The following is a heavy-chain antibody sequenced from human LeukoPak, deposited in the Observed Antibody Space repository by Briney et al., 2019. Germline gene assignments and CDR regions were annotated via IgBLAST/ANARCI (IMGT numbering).Heavy chain of an antibody. V-gene: IGHV1-2*02. CDR2: INPNSGGT. Sequence: ASVKVSCKASGYTFTGYYLHWVRQAPGQGLEWMGWINPNSGGTKFAQTFQGRVTMTRDTSITTAYTELRSLKSDDTAVYYCAREDVNTEVYYYYGMDVWGQGTTVTVS. J-gene: IGHJ6*02. CDR1: GYTFTGYY. D-gene: IGHD3-16*01. CDR3: AREDVNTEVYYYYGMDV.